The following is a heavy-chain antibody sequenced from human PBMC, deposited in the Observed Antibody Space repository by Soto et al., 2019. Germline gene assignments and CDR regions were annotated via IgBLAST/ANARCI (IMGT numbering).Heavy chain of an antibody. V-gene: IGHV1-3*05. J-gene: IGHJ4*02. Sequence: QVQLVQSGAEEKKPGASVKVSCKASGYTFTSYAMHWVRQAPGQRLEWMGWINAGNGNTKYSQKFQGRVTITRDTSARKAYSDLSSLRSADTAMYYCARSIVVVTALDYWGQGTLVTVST. CDR2: INAGNGNT. CDR1: GYTFTSYA. D-gene: IGHD2-21*02. CDR3: ARSIVVVTALDY.